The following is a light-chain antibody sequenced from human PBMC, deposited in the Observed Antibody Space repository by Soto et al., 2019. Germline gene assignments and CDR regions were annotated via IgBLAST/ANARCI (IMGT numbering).Light chain of an antibody. CDR1: QSVSSSF. CDR2: GAS. CDR3: QQYNDWPRT. V-gene: IGKV3-20*01. Sequence: EIMLTQSPGTLSLSPGERATLSCRASQSVSSSFLAWYQQKPGQAPRLLIYGASIRATGIPDRFSGSGSGTEFTLTISSLQSEDFAVYFCQQYNDWPRTFGQGTKVDIK. J-gene: IGKJ1*01.